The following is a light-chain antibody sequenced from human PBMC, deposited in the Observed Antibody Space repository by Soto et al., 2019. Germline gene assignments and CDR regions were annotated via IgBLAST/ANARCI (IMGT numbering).Light chain of an antibody. CDR3: QQYNNWPRT. CDR2: GAS. J-gene: IGKJ1*01. Sequence: EIVMTQSPAALSVSPGDRATLSCRASESVTSSLAWYQQKPGQPPRLLIYGASTRATGIPARFSGSGSGTEFTLTISSLQSEDFAVYYCQQYNNWPRTFGQGTKVDIK. CDR1: ESVTSS. V-gene: IGKV3-15*01.